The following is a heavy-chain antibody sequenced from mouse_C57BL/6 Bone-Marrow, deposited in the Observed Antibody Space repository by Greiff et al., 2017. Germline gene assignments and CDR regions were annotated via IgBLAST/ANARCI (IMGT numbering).Heavy chain of an antibody. J-gene: IGHJ2*01. CDR1: GFNIKDDY. CDR2: IDPENGDT. D-gene: IGHD2-4*01. CDR3: TTLYDYGGDY. V-gene: IGHV14-4*01. Sequence: VQLQQSGAELVRPGASVKLSCTASGFNIKDDYMHWVKQRPEQGLEWIGWIDPENGDTEYASKFQGKAPITADTSSNTAYLQLSSMTSEDTAVYYCTTLYDYGGDYWGQGTTLTVSS.